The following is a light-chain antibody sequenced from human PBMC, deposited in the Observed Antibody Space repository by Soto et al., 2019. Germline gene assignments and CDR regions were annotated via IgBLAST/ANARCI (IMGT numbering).Light chain of an antibody. Sequence: EVVVTQSPATLSVSPGERATLSCRASQSVSSNLAWYQQKPGQAPRLLIYGASTRATGIPARFGGSGSGTEFTLTISSLQSEDFAVYYCQQYNIWPRAFGQGTKVEIK. V-gene: IGKV3-15*01. CDR3: QQYNIWPRA. CDR2: GAS. J-gene: IGKJ1*01. CDR1: QSVSSN.